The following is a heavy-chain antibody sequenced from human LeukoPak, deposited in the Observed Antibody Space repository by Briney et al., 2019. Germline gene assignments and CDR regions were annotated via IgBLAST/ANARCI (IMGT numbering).Heavy chain of an antibody. D-gene: IGHD4-17*01. CDR3: AKATSVTTLLDY. CDR2: ISGSGSGGST. V-gene: IGHV3-23*01. Sequence: GGSLRLSCAASGFIFSSYGMTWVRQAPGKGLEWVSAISGSGSGGSTYYADSVKGRFTISRDNSKNTLYLQMNSLRVEDTAVYYCAKATSVTTLLDYWGQGTLVTVSS. CDR1: GFIFSSYG. J-gene: IGHJ4*02.